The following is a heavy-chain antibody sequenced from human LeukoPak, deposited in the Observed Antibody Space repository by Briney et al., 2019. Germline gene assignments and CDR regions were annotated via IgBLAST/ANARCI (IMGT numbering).Heavy chain of an antibody. CDR2: ISWNSGTK. V-gene: IGHV3-9*01. J-gene: IGHJ2*01. CDR1: GFTFSDYA. CDR3: AKASSHWYFDL. Sequence: PGRSLRLSCAPSGFTFSDYAMHWVRQAPGMGLEWVASISWNSGTKDYADSVKGRFTISRDHAEKSLFLQMNTLRPEDTAFYYCAKASSHWYFDLWGRGTLVTVSS.